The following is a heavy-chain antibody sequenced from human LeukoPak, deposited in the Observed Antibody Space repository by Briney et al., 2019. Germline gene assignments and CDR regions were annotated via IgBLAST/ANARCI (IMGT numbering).Heavy chain of an antibody. CDR3: AAQRQQLEFDY. Sequence: SETLSLTCTVSGGSISTYYWSWIRQPPGKGLEWIGYIYYSGSTYDNPSLKSRVTISVDTSKNQFSLMLSSVTAPDTAVYYCAAQRQQLEFDYWGQGTLVTVSS. CDR2: IYYSGST. J-gene: IGHJ4*02. D-gene: IGHD6-13*01. V-gene: IGHV4-59*08. CDR1: GGSISTYY.